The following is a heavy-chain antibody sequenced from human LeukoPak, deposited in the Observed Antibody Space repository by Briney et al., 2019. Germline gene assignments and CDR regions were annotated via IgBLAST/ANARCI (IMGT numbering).Heavy chain of an antibody. CDR2: ISYSGST. CDR3: ARAVAETFDY. Sequence: SETLSLTCSVSGGSVSSGSYYWSWIRQPPGKGLEWIGYISYSGSTNYNPSLKSRVTISADTSKNQFSLKLSSVTAADTAVYYCARAVAETFDYWGQGTLVTVSS. D-gene: IGHD6-19*01. V-gene: IGHV4-61*01. J-gene: IGHJ4*02. CDR1: GGSVSSGSYY.